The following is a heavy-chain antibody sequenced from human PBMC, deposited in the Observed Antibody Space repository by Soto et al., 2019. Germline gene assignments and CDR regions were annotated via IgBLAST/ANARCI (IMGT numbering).Heavy chain of an antibody. J-gene: IGHJ4*02. CDR2: IYYSGST. CDR3: AGAYYYDSSGYPRPNYYFDY. Sequence: SETLSLTCTVSGGSISSYYWSWIRQPPGKGLEWIGYIYYSGSTNYNPSLKSRVTISVDTSKNQFSLKLSSVTAADTAVYYCAGAYYYDSSGYPRPNYYFDYWGQGTLVTVSS. D-gene: IGHD3-22*01. V-gene: IGHV4-59*01. CDR1: GGSISSYY.